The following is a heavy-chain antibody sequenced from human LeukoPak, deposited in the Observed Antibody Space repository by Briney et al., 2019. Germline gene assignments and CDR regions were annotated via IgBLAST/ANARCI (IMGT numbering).Heavy chain of an antibody. Sequence: GESLKISCKGSGYSFTNYWTGWVRQMPGKGLEWMGIIFPGDSGTRYSPSCQGQVTISADKSISTAYLQWSSLKASDTAMYYCARELHYDSSGTVDYWGQETLVSVSS. CDR2: IFPGDSGT. J-gene: IGHJ4*02. V-gene: IGHV5-51*01. CDR1: GYSFTNYW. CDR3: ARELHYDSSGTVDY. D-gene: IGHD3-22*01.